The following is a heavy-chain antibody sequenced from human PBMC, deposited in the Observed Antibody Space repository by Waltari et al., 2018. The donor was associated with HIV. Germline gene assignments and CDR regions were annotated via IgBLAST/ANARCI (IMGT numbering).Heavy chain of an antibody. Sequence: QVQLVQSGAEVKKPGASVKVSCKASGYTFTSYAMHWVRQAPGQRLEWMGWINAGKGNTKYSQKFQGRVTITRDTSASTAYMELSSLRSEDTAVYYCARVWGVGIVVVPAAGDYYGMDVWGQGTTVTVSS. CDR2: INAGKGNT. J-gene: IGHJ6*02. V-gene: IGHV1-3*01. CDR1: GYTFTSYA. CDR3: ARVWGVGIVVVPAAGDYYGMDV. D-gene: IGHD2-2*01.